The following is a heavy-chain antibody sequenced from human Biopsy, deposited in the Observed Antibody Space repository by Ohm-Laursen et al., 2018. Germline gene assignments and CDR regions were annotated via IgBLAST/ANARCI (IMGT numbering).Heavy chain of an antibody. Sequence: SETLSLTCTVSGGSISSNNYYWGWIRQPPGKGLEWIGSLSYSGNTYSNPSLKSRVTISVDTSKKQFFLKLTSVTAADTAVYYCARQGAVRYFDWPPSYYLYAMDVWGQGTTVTVSS. CDR2: LSYSGNT. J-gene: IGHJ6*02. V-gene: IGHV4-39*01. CDR1: GGSISSNNYY. CDR3: ARQGAVRYFDWPPSYYLYAMDV. D-gene: IGHD3-9*01.